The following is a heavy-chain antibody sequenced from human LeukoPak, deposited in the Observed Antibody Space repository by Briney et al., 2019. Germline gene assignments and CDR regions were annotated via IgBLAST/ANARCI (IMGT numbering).Heavy chain of an antibody. CDR3: ARGAAYDFRSGYYFDY. D-gene: IGHD3-3*01. V-gene: IGHV4-4*07. J-gene: IGHJ4*02. Sequence: SETLSLTCTVSGGSISSYYWSWIRQPAGKGLEWIGRIYTSGSTNYNPSLKSRVTMSVDTSKNQFSLKLSSVTAADTAVYYCARGAAYDFRSGYYFDYWGQGTLVTVSS. CDR1: GGSISSYY. CDR2: IYTSGST.